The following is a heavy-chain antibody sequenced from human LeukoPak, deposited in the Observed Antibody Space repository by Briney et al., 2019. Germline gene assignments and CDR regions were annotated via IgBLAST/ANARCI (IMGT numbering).Heavy chain of an antibody. Sequence: PGGSLRLSCAASGFTFSSYSMSWVRQAPGKGLEWVSYISSSSSTIYYADSVKGRFTISRDNAKNSLHLQMNSLRAEDKAVYYCARAGSSSWYLGSYFDYWGQGTLVTVSS. CDR2: ISSSSSTI. J-gene: IGHJ4*02. CDR1: GFTFSSYS. D-gene: IGHD6-13*01. CDR3: ARAGSSSWYLGSYFDY. V-gene: IGHV3-48*01.